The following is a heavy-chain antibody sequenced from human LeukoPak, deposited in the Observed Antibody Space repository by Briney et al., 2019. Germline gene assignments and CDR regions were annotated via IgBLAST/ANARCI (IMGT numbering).Heavy chain of an antibody. V-gene: IGHV3-53*01. Sequence: GGSLRLSCAASGFTGSNNYVSWVRQAPRTGLEWVSAIHSSGATCYADSVKGRFTISRDTSKNTLYLQISSLRVEDTAVYYRTVFGDSNHWGQGTLVTVSS. CDR3: TVFGDSNH. J-gene: IGHJ5*02. CDR1: GFTGSNNY. CDR2: IHSSGAT. D-gene: IGHD4-17*01.